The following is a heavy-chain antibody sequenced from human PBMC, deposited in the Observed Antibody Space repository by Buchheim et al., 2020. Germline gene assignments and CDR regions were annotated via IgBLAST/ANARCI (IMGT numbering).Heavy chain of an antibody. CDR1: GFTFSSYA. CDR2: ISYDGSNK. Sequence: QVQLVESGGGVVQPGRSLRLSCAASGFTFSSYAMHWVRQAPGKGLEWVAVISYDGSNKYYADSVKGRFTISRDNSKITLYLQMNSLRAEDTAVYYCARGRYSSGWYLYYYYGMDVWGQGTT. V-gene: IGHV3-30-3*01. D-gene: IGHD6-19*01. CDR3: ARGRYSSGWYLYYYYGMDV. J-gene: IGHJ6*02.